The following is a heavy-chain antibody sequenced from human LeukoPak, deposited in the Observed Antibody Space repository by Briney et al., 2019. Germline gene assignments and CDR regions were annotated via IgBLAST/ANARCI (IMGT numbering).Heavy chain of an antibody. Sequence: ASVKVSCKASGYTFTSYYMHWVRQAPGQGLEWMGIINPSGGSTTYAQKFQGRVTMTRGMSTSTVYMDLISLRSEDTAVYYCARAHLSGYFDYWGQGTLVTVSS. D-gene: IGHD3-10*01. J-gene: IGHJ4*02. CDR2: INPSGGST. CDR3: ARAHLSGYFDY. V-gene: IGHV1-46*01. CDR1: GYTFTSYY.